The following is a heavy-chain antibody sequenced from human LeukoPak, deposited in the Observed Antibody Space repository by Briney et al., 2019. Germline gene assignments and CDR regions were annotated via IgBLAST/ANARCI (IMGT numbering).Heavy chain of an antibody. D-gene: IGHD6-19*01. Sequence: SGGSLRLSCAASGFTFSSYSMNWVRQAPGKGLEWVSSISSSSSYIYYADSVKGRFTISRDNAKNSLYLQMNSLRAEDTAVYYCARDRGSGWYPNFGYWGQGTLVTVSS. J-gene: IGHJ4*02. V-gene: IGHV3-21*01. CDR1: GFTFSSYS. CDR2: ISSSSSYI. CDR3: ARDRGSGWYPNFGY.